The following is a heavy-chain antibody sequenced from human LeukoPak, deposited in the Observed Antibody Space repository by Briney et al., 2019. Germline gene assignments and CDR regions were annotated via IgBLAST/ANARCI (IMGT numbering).Heavy chain of an antibody. J-gene: IGHJ5*02. CDR1: GGSISSYY. CDR3: ARGDGSGSGRWFDP. Sequence: SETLSLTCTVSGGSISSYYWSWIRQPPGEGLEWIGYIYHTGSTYYNPSLKGRVTISVDRSKNQFSLNLNFVTAADTALYYCARGDGSGSGRWFDPWGQGTLITVSS. CDR2: IYHTGST. D-gene: IGHD3-10*01. V-gene: IGHV4-59*12.